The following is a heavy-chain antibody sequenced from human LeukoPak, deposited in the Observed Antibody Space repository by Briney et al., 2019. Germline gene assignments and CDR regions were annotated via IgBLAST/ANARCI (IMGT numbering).Heavy chain of an antibody. CDR3: ARGGSYLSAFDI. V-gene: IGHV3-30*03. J-gene: IGHJ3*02. CDR1: GFTFSHFG. D-gene: IGHD1-26*01. Sequence: GGSLRLSCEASGFTFSHFGMYWVRQVPGKGLEWMALISYDAANEYYADSVRGRFTISRDNSKNTLYLQMNSLRAEDTAVYYCARGGSYLSAFDIWGQGTMVTVSS. CDR2: ISYDAANE.